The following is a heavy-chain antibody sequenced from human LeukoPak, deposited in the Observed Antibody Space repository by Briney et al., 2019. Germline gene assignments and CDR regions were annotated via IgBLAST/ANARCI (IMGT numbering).Heavy chain of an antibody. CDR2: ISSSGGTI. V-gene: IGHV3-48*03. D-gene: IGHD1-1*01. Sequence: GGSLRLSCAASGFTFSSYEMNWVRQAPGKGLEWVSYISSSGGTIYYADSVKGRFTISRDNAKNSLYLQMNSLRAEDTAVYYCARDWKGIDYWGQGTLVTVSS. J-gene: IGHJ4*02. CDR1: GFTFSSYE. CDR3: ARDWKGIDY.